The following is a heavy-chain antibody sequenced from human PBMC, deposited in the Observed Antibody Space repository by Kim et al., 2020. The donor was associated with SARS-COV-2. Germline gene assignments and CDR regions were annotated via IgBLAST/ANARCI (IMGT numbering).Heavy chain of an antibody. CDR2: IYSGGST. Sequence: GGSLRLSCAASGFTVSSNYMSWVRQAPGKGLEWVSVIYSGGSTYYADSVKGRFTISRDNSKNTLYLQMNSLRAEDTAVYYCARVITPYDSSGYMAFYYYYGMDVWGQGTTVTVSS. D-gene: IGHD3-22*01. CDR3: ARVITPYDSSGYMAFYYYYGMDV. CDR1: GFTVSSNY. J-gene: IGHJ6*02. V-gene: IGHV3-66*01.